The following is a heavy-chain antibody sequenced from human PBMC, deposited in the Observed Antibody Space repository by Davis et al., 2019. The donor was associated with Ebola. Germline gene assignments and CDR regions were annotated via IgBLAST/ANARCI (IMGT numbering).Heavy chain of an antibody. Sequence: GESLKISCSASGFTISNCWMNWVRQLPGTGLVWVSRINADGSTTNYADSVKGRFTISRDNAKNTLFLQMNSLRTEDTAVYYCATWRYYNLGMDLWGQGTTVTVSS. CDR2: INADGSTT. CDR1: GFTISNCW. D-gene: IGHD1-26*01. V-gene: IGHV3-74*01. CDR3: ATWRYYNLGMDL. J-gene: IGHJ6*02.